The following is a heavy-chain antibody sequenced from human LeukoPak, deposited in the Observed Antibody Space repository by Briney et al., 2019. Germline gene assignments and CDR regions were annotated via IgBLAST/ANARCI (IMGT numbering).Heavy chain of an antibody. Sequence: SETLSLTCTVSGGSISSYYWSWIRQPAGKGPEWIGRIYTSGSTNYNPSLKSRVTMSVDTSKNQFSLKLSSVTAADTAVYYCARVAPYYDFWSGDAFDIWGQGTMVTVSS. D-gene: IGHD3-3*01. CDR1: GGSISSYY. V-gene: IGHV4-4*07. CDR2: IYTSGST. CDR3: ARVAPYYDFWSGDAFDI. J-gene: IGHJ3*02.